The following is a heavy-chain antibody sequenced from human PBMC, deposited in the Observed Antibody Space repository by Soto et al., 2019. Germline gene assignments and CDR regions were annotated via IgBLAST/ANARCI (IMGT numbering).Heavy chain of an antibody. CDR1: GYTFTSYY. CDR2: INPSGGST. D-gene: IGHD6-6*01. J-gene: IGHJ6*02. Sequence: ASVKVSCKASGYTFTSYYMHWVRQAPGQGLEWMGIINPSGGSTSYAQKFQGRVTMTRDTSTSTVYMELSSLRSEDTAVYYCAKGVIAARLNYYYYYGMDVWGQGTTVTVSS. V-gene: IGHV1-46*01. CDR3: AKGVIAARLNYYYYYGMDV.